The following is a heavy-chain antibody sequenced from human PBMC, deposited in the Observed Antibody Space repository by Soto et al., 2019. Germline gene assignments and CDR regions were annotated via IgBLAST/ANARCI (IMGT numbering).Heavy chain of an antibody. CDR3: ARFPFDSNRWTNPRYFDI. Sequence: QVQIQQWGAGLLKPAETLSLTCAVYGGSFSDYYWSWIRQPPGKGLEWIGEINHSGITNYSPSLKNPRTMSVDTAKNQFSLKLTSVTGADTALYYCARFPFDSNRWTNPRYFDIWGPGTLGTVSS. D-gene: IGHD3-22*01. CDR1: GGSFSDYY. V-gene: IGHV4-34*01. J-gene: IGHJ4*02. CDR2: INHSGIT.